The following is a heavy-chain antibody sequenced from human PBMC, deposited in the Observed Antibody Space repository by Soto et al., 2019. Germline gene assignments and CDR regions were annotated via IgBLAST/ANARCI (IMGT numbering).Heavy chain of an antibody. CDR2: INHSGST. CDR3: AXGRWLRQSFDY. J-gene: IGHJ4*02. V-gene: IGHV4-34*02. CDR1: GGSFSGYY. D-gene: IGHD5-12*01. Sequence: QVQLEQWGAGLLKPSETLSLTCAVYGGSFSGYYXXWIRQPPGKGLEWIGEINHSGSTNYNQSLKSRXXXXVXXXXXXXXXXXXXXXXAXXXXXYCAXGRWLRQSFDYWGQGTLVTVSS.